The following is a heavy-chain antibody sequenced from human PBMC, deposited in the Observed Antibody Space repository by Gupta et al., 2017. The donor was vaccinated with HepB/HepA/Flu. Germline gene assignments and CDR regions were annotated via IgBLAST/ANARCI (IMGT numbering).Heavy chain of an antibody. D-gene: IGHD1-26*01. V-gene: IGHV3-66*01. CDR2: IYSGVGT. CDR1: GFAVSSNH. J-gene: IGHJ4*02. CDR3: ARDRGASYSLQD. Sequence: EVQLVESGGGLVQPGGSLRLSCAASGFAVSSNHMGWARQAPGKGLEWVSIIYSGVGTKYADSVKGRFTISRDNSKNTLYLQMNSLRVDDTAVYYCARDRGASYSLQDWGQGTLVTVSS.